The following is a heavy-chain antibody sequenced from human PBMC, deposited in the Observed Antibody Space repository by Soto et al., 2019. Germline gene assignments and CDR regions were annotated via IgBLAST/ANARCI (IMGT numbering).Heavy chain of an antibody. CDR2: IDLDIGDT. Sequence: QVQMVQSGAEVKKPGASVKVSCKASGHTFTGHHMHWVRQAPGQGLEWMGLIDLDIGDTKYAQKFQGRVTSTSDTCITTAYMELRGLRSHDTAVYYCALEPTGTAGFAYWGQGTLVTFSS. V-gene: IGHV1-2*02. J-gene: IGHJ4*02. CDR1: GHTFTGHH. D-gene: IGHD2-21*02. CDR3: ALEPTGTAGFAY.